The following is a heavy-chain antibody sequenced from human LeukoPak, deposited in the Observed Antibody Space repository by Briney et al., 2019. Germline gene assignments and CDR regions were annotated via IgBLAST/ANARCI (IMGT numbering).Heavy chain of an antibody. J-gene: IGHJ4*02. CDR2: ISWNSGSI. CDR3: AKGVWNYYDTPFDY. V-gene: IGHV3-9*01. CDR1: GFTFDDYA. D-gene: IGHD3-22*01. Sequence: GGSLRLSCAASGFTFDDYAMHWVRQAPGKGLEWVSGISWNSGSIGYADSVKGRFTISRDNAKNSLYLQMNSLRAEDTALYYCAKGVWNYYDTPFDYWGLGTLVTVSS.